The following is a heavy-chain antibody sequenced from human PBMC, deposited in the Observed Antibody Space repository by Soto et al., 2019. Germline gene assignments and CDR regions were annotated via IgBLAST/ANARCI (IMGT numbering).Heavy chain of an antibody. Sequence: SETLSLTCAVYGGSFSGYYWSWIRQPPGKGLEWIGEINHSGSTNYNPSLKSRVTISVDTSKNQFSLRLSSVTAADTAVYYCARGLAAVAGTWWFDPWGQGTLVTVSS. CDR1: GGSFSGYY. V-gene: IGHV4-34*01. CDR2: INHSGST. CDR3: ARGLAAVAGTWWFDP. J-gene: IGHJ5*02. D-gene: IGHD6-19*01.